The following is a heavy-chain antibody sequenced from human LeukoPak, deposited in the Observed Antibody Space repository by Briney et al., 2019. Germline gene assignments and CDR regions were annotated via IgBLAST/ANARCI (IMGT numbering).Heavy chain of an antibody. CDR1: GDSVSSNSAA. J-gene: IGHJ3*02. V-gene: IGHV6-1*01. Sequence: SQTLSLTCAISGDSVSSNSAAWNWIRQSPSRGLEWLGRTYYRSKWYNDYAVSVKSRITINPDTSKNQFSLQLNSVTPEDTAVYYCARLALVAAVADDDAFDIWGQGTMVTVSS. CDR3: ARLALVAAVADDDAFDI. CDR2: TYYRSKWYN. D-gene: IGHD6-19*01.